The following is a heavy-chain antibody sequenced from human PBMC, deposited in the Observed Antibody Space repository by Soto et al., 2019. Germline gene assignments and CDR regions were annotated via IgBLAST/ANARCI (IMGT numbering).Heavy chain of an antibody. CDR1: GYTFTSYG. CDR2: ISAYNGNT. Sequence: ASVKVSCKASGYTFTSYGISWVRQAPGQGLEWMGWISAYNGNTNYAQKLQGRVTMTTDTSTSTAYMELRSLRSDDTAVYYCARGARYYYDSSGYYFDYWGQGTLVTVSS. D-gene: IGHD3-22*01. V-gene: IGHV1-18*01. CDR3: ARGARYYYDSSGYYFDY. J-gene: IGHJ4*02.